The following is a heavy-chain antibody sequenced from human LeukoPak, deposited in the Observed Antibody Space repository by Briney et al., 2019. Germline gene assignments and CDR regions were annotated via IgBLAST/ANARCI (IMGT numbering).Heavy chain of an antibody. CDR1: GFTFNNYW. D-gene: IGHD3-10*01. V-gene: IGHV3-7*01. CDR3: ARDLIWRRDPDGRDF. Sequence: GGSLRLSCAVSGFTFNNYWMRWVRQAPGMGLVWVSSIYKDGNKTNYVDSVKGRFTISRDNAKNTLYLQVNGLRAEDTAVYYCARDLIWRRDPDGRDFWGQGTLVSGSS. CDR2: IYKDGNKT. J-gene: IGHJ4*02.